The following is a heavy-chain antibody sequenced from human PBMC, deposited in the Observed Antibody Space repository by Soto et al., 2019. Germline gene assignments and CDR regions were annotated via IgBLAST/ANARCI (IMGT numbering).Heavy chain of an antibody. Sequence: QVQLVQSGAEVKKPGASVKVSCKASGYTFTGYYMHWVRQAPGQGLEWMGWINPNSGGTHYAQKFQGRVTMTRDTSISTAYIELRRLRSDDTAVYYCARDQGTGGVVAGTVDVWGQGTTVTVSS. D-gene: IGHD6-19*01. J-gene: IGHJ6*02. CDR2: INPNSGGT. CDR1: GYTFTGYY. CDR3: ARDQGTGGVVAGTVDV. V-gene: IGHV1-2*02.